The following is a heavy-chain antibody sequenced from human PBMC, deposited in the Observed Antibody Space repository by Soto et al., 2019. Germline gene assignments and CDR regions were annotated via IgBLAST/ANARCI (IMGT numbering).Heavy chain of an antibody. V-gene: IGHV3-30-3*01. CDR3: ARAYEGDYFDY. D-gene: IGHD3-16*01. CDR1: GFTFSSYA. J-gene: IGHJ4*02. Sequence: QVQLVESGGGVVQPGRSLRLSCAASGFTFSSYAMHWVRQAPGKGLEWVAVISYDGSNKYYADSVKGRFTISRDNSKNTLYLRMNRLRAEDTAVYYCARAYEGDYFDYWCQGALVAVSS. CDR2: ISYDGSNK.